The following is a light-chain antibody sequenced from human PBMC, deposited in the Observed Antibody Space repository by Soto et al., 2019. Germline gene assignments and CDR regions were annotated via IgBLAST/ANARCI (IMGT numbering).Light chain of an antibody. J-gene: IGKJ4*01. CDR3: QQVNSYPLT. V-gene: IGKV1-9*01. Sequence: IQLTQSPSSLSASVGDRVTITCRASQGISSYLAWYQQKPAKAPKLLIYAASTSQSGVPSRFSGSGSGTDFNLTISSLQPEDFATFYCQQVNSYPLTFGGGTKVDIK. CDR1: QGISSY. CDR2: AAS.